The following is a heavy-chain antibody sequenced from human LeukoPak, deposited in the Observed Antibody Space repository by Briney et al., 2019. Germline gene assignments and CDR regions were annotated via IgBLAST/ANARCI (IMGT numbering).Heavy chain of an antibody. CDR1: GGSISSSSAY. J-gene: IGHJ4*02. V-gene: IGHV4-39*01. Sequence: PSETLSLTCTVSGGSISSSSAYWRWIRQPPGKGLDWIGSIYYSKNTYYNPSLKSRVTISADTSKNQFSLTLGSVSATDTAVYYCVSPRGFSYGYFDYWGQGTLVTVSS. CDR3: VSPRGFSYGYFDY. CDR2: IYYSKNT. D-gene: IGHD5-18*01.